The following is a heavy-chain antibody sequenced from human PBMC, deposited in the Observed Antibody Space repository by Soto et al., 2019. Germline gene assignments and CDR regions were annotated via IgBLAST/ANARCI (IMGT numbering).Heavy chain of an antibody. CDR1: GGSIRSSGYY. V-gene: IGHV4-39*02. J-gene: IGHJ5*02. CDR3: ARYSYDRGGSRFDP. CDR2: IYYSGNT. D-gene: IGHD3-22*01. Sequence: SETLSLTCTVSGGSIRSSGYYWGWIRQPPGKGLEGIGRIYYSGNTYYNPSLKSRVNISVDTSKNHFSLKLSSVTAADTAVYYCARYSYDRGGSRFDPWGQGTLVTVSS.